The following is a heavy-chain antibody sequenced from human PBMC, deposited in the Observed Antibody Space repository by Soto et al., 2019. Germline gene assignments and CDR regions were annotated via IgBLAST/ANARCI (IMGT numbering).Heavy chain of an antibody. D-gene: IGHD2-2*01. Sequence: PSETLSLTCTVPNASITSGDYYWGWIRQPPGKGLEWIGYIYATGSTYYNPSLKSRLTISIDTSKNQFSLELNSVTTADTAVYYCARVTFCSSTRCYPYNWFDPWGQGTLVTVAS. CDR3: ARVTFCSSTRCYPYNWFDP. J-gene: IGHJ5*02. CDR1: NASITSGDYY. V-gene: IGHV4-30-4*01. CDR2: IYATGST.